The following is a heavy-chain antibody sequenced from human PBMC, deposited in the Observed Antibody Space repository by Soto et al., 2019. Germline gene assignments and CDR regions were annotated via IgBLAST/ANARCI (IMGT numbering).Heavy chain of an antibody. D-gene: IGHD4-4*01. J-gene: IGHJ4*02. Sequence: SQTLSLTCAISGDSVSNKGAAWNWIRHSPSRGLEWLGRTYYRKSKWLYDYAVSVRSRITINPDTSKNQFSLHLTSVTPEDTSVYFCARDPPGFNSAFDSGGQGTLVTASS. CDR3: ARDPPGFNSAFDS. V-gene: IGHV6-1*01. CDR1: GDSVSNKGAA. CDR2: TYYRKSKWLY.